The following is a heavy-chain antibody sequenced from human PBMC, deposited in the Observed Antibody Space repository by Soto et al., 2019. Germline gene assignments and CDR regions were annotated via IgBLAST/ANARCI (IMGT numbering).Heavy chain of an antibody. CDR1: GFTVSSNY. CDR3: AGYSSSWYENAFDI. J-gene: IGHJ3*02. V-gene: IGHV3-53*01. D-gene: IGHD6-13*01. CDR2: IYSGGST. Sequence: VGSLRLSCAASGFTVSSNYMSWVRQAPGKGLEWVSVIYSGGSTYYADSVKGRFTISRDNSKNTLYLQMNSLRAGDTAVYYCAGYSSSWYENAFDIWGQGTMVPVSS.